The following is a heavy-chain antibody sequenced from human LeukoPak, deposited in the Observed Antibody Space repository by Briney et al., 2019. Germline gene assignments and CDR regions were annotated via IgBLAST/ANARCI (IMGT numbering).Heavy chain of an antibody. CDR1: GYTFTDYY. CDR3: ARANFLYCSSSTCLFDY. D-gene: IGHD2-2*01. Sequence: ASVKVSCKASGYTFTDYYMHWVRQAPGQGFEWMGWVNPNDGDTNYAQKFQGRVTMTRDTSISTAHMEVSRLRSDDTAVYYCARANFLYCSSSTCLFDYWGQGTLVTASS. J-gene: IGHJ4*02. CDR2: VNPNDGDT. V-gene: IGHV1-2*02.